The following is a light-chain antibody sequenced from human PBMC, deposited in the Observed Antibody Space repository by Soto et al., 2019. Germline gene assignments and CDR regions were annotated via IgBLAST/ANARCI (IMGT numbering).Light chain of an antibody. J-gene: IGLJ1*01. Sequence: QAVVTQPASVSGSPGQSISISCTGTSSDVGGYKYVSWYQQHPGKAPKLLIYEVSNRPSGVSNRFSGSKSDNTASVTISGLQAEDEADYYWSSYTTTNTPVFGTGTKLTVL. CDR3: SSYTTTNTPV. CDR1: SSDVGGYKY. CDR2: EVS. V-gene: IGLV2-14*01.